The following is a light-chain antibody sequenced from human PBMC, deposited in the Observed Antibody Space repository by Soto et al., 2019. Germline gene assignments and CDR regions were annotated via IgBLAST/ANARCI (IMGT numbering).Light chain of an antibody. V-gene: IGLV2-14*01. CDR1: SSDVDGYNY. CDR3: TSYRSTSTRYV. Sequence: QSAPTQPASVSGSPGQSITISCTGTSSDVDGYNYVSWYQQNPGKAPKRMIYEVSNRPSGVSNRFSGSKSGNTASLTISGLQAEDEADYYCTSYRSTSTRYVFGTGTKVTVL. CDR2: EVS. J-gene: IGLJ1*01.